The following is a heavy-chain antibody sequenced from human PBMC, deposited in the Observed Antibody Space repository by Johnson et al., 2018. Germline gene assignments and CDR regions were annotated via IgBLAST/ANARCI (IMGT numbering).Heavy chain of an antibody. D-gene: IGHD3-10*01. CDR3: ARETVTRGVYYFDY. J-gene: IGHJ4*02. CDR2: INSHGTQV. CDR1: GFTLNAYS. Sequence: VQLVESGGGLVKPGGSLRLSCAASGFTLNAYSMNWVRQAPGKGLEWVSTINSHGTQVYYADSVRGRFTISRDTAKNSVFLQMNSLRAEDTAVYYCARETVTRGVYYFDYWGQGTLVTVSS. V-gene: IGHV3-21*04.